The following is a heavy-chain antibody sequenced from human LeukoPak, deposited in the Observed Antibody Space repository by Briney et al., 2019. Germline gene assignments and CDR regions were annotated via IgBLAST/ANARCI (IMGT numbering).Heavy chain of an antibody. D-gene: IGHD6-13*01. CDR3: AKDSAAVGGPTTD. J-gene: IGHJ4*02. V-gene: IGHV3-23*01. CDR2: ISGSGGIT. Sequence: GGSVRLSCAASGFTFSSYTMSWVRQAPGKGKEWVSLISGSGGITYYADSVKGRFTISRDNSKNTLYLQMDSLRAEDTAVYYCAKDSAAVGGPTTDWGQGTLVTVSS. CDR1: GFTFSSYT.